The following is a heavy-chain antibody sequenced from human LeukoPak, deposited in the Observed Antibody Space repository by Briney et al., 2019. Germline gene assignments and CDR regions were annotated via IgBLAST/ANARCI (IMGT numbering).Heavy chain of an antibody. V-gene: IGHV4-34*01. J-gene: IGHJ6*02. CDR1: GGSFSGYY. Sequence: SETLSLTCAVYGGSFSGYYWSWIRQPPGKGLEWIGEINHSRSTNYNPSLKSRVTISVDTSKNQFSLKLSSVTAADTAVYYCARGGRGLRFLEWLPRNYYYGMDVWGQGTTVTVSS. CDR3: ARGGRGLRFLEWLPRNYYYGMDV. CDR2: INHSRST. D-gene: IGHD3-3*01.